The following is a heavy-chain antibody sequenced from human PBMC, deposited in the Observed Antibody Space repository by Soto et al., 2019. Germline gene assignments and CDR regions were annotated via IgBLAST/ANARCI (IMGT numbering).Heavy chain of an antibody. CDR2: ISTNSVDK. CDR3: VKETNDKWNSVFHYYMDV. D-gene: IGHD1-7*01. CDR1: GFTFDRYG. Sequence: EVQVVESGGGLVQPGRSLRLSCAASGFTFDRYGMHWVRQVPGKGLEWVSGISTNSVDKGYADSVKGRFTISRDNAKNSIYLQMNSLRVDDTALYYCVKETNDKWNSVFHYYMDVWGEGTTVTVSS. V-gene: IGHV3-9*01. J-gene: IGHJ6*03.